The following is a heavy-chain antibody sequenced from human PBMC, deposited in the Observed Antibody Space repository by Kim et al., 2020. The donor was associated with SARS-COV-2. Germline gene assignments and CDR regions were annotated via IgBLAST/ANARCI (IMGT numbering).Heavy chain of an antibody. CDR3: ARGPATAMSDFDY. V-gene: IGHV4-59*09. Sequence: YSPSFKSRVTISVDTAKNQFSLKRSSVTAADTAVYYCARGPATAMSDFDYWGPGTLVTVSS. J-gene: IGHJ4*02. D-gene: IGHD2-21*02.